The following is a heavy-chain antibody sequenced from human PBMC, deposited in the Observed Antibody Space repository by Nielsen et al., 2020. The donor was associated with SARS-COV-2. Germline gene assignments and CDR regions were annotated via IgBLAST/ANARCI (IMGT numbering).Heavy chain of an antibody. CDR2: IKSKIDGVTM. J-gene: IGHJ3*01. CDR3: ATDRSYGEVNAFDL. Sequence: GESLKISCAASGFTFTNAWLSWVRQTPGKGLEWLGRIKSKIDGVTMDYAAPVQGRITISRDDSNNMLVLQLTGLKTDDAAVYYCATDRSYGEVNAFDLWVQGKRVIVSS. CDR1: GFTFTNAW. V-gene: IGHV3-15*01. D-gene: IGHD3-16*02.